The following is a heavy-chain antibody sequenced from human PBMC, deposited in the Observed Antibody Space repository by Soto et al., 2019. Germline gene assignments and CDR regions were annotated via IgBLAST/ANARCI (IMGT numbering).Heavy chain of an antibody. J-gene: IGHJ6*02. Sequence: GASVKVSCKASGYTFTNYAIHWVRQAPGQRLEWMGWIHAGNGNTKYSQKFQGRVTIIRDTSASTAYMELSSLRSEDTAVYYCERGGITIYYYYAMDVWGQGTTVTVSS. V-gene: IGHV1-3*01. D-gene: IGHD3-3*01. CDR3: ERGGITIYYYYAMDV. CDR2: IHAGNGNT. CDR1: GYTFTNYA.